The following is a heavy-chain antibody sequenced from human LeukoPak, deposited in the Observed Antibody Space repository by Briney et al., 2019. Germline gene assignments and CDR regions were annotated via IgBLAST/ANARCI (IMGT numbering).Heavy chain of an antibody. D-gene: IGHD6-13*01. CDR1: GYTITSYY. CDR3: ARDRPMVAAAGLPNDY. CDR2: INPSGGST. J-gene: IGHJ4*02. V-gene: IGHV1-46*01. Sequence: ASVKVSCKASGYTITSYYMHWVRQAPGQGLEWMGLINPSGGSTSYAQKFQGRVTMTRDTSTSTVYMELSSLRSEDTAVYYCARDRPMVAAAGLPNDYWGQGTLVTVSS.